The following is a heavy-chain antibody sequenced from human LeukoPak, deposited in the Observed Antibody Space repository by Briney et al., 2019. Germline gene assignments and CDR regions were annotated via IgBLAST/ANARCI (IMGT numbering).Heavy chain of an antibody. D-gene: IGHD2-15*01. V-gene: IGHV1-2*02. CDR3: ARLVVVVAATPRGWFDP. CDR1: GYTFTGYY. J-gene: IGHJ5*02. Sequence: ASVKVSCKASGYTFTGYYLHWLRQAPGQGLEWMGWINPKSGGINYAQKFQGRVTMTRDTSISTAYMELSRLTSDDMAIYYCARLVVVVAATPRGWFDPWGQGTLVTVSS. CDR2: INPKSGGI.